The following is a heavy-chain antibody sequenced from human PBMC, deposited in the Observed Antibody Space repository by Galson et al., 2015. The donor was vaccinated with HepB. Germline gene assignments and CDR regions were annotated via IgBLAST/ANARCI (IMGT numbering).Heavy chain of an antibody. Sequence: SLRLSCAASGFTFSAHTMTWVRLTPGKGPEWVSSIIGSAKVTHYADSVKGRFSISRDNSRQTVDLQMNSLKIDDTAVYYCAKARQMLAGPPYFDLWGQGALVIVSS. CDR3: AKARQMLAGPPYFDL. D-gene: IGHD6-19*01. CDR1: GFTFSAHT. J-gene: IGHJ4*02. V-gene: IGHV3-23*01. CDR2: IIGSAKVT.